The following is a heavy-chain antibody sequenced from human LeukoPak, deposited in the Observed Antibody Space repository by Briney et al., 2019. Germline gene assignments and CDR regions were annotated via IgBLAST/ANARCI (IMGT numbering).Heavy chain of an antibody. Sequence: SETLSLTCTVSGGSISSGGYYWSWIRQHPGKGLEWIGYIYYSGSTYYNPSLKSRVTVSVDTSKNQFSLKLSSVTAADTAVHYCARGGDYGDYLVDYWGQGTLVTVSS. J-gene: IGHJ4*02. V-gene: IGHV4-31*03. D-gene: IGHD4-17*01. CDR2: IYYSGST. CDR1: GGSISSGGYY. CDR3: ARGGDYGDYLVDY.